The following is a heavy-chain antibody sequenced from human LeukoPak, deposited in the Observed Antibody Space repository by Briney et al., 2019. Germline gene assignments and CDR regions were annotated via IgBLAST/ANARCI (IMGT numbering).Heavy chain of an antibody. CDR3: ARRDSGYDNRAFDI. V-gene: IGHV3-74*01. Sequence: GGSLRLSCAASGFTFSSYWMHWVRQAPGKGLVWVSRINSDGSSTNYADSVKGRFTISRDNAKNTLYLQVNSLRAEDTAVYYCARRDSGYDNRAFDIWGQGIVVTVSS. D-gene: IGHD5-12*01. CDR1: GFTFSSYW. J-gene: IGHJ3*02. CDR2: INSDGSST.